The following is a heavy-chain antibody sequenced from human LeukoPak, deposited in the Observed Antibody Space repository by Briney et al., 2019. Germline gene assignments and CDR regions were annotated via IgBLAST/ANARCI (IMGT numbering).Heavy chain of an antibody. CDR3: ARDLDWLLFDY. J-gene: IGHJ4*02. V-gene: IGHV3-74*01. Sequence: GGSLRLSCAASGFTFSAYWMHWVRQAPGKGLVWVSRVKYDGSTTTYADSVKGRFTISRDNAKNILYLQMNSLRVEDTAVYYCARDLDWLLFDYWGQGTLVTVSS. CDR2: VKYDGSTT. CDR1: GFTFSAYW. D-gene: IGHD3-9*01.